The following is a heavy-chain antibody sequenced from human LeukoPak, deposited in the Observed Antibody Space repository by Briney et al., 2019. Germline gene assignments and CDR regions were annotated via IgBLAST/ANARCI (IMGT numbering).Heavy chain of an antibody. J-gene: IGHJ4*02. CDR1: GGSISSSGYY. CDR3: ARVRVSAAGWSKYYFDY. V-gene: IGHV4-39*07. CDR2: IYYIGST. D-gene: IGHD6-13*01. Sequence: SETLSLTCTVSGGSISSSGYYWGWIRQPPGKGLEWIGNIYYIGSTYYNPSLKSRVTISVDTSKNQFSLRLSSVTAADTAVYYCARVRVSAAGWSKYYFDYWGQGTLVTVSP.